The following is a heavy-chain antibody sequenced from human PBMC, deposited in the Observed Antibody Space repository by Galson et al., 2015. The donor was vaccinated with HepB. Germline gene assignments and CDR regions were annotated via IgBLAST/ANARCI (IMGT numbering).Heavy chain of an antibody. Sequence: SLRLSCAASGFMFSNHAMSWVRQAPDKGLEWVSSIYNSGANTYYADSVKGRFTISRDNSKNTLYLEMNSLRAEDTAIYYCAKDSGLWNYSSSWFDYWGQGTLVTVSS. CDR2: IYNSGANT. D-gene: IGHD6-13*01. CDR1: GFMFSNHA. CDR3: AKDSGLWNYSSSWFDY. V-gene: IGHV3-23*01. J-gene: IGHJ4*02.